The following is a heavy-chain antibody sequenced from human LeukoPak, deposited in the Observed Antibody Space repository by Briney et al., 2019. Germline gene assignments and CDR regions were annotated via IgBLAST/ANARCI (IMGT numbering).Heavy chain of an antibody. CDR3: AREARVVPAAILNY. V-gene: IGHV1-46*01. D-gene: IGHD2-2*02. CDR2: INPSGGST. Sequence: ASVKVSRKASGYTFTSYYIHWVRQAPGQGLEWMGIINPSGGSTTYAQKFQGRVTMTRDTSTSTVYMELSSLRSEDTAVYYCAREARVVPAAILNYWGQGTLVTVSS. CDR1: GYTFTSYY. J-gene: IGHJ4*02.